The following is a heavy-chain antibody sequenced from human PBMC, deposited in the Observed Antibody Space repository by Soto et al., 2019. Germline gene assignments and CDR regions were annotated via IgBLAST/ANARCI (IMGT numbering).Heavy chain of an antibody. D-gene: IGHD3-10*01. J-gene: IGHJ4*02. CDR3: ARRRTNTDIRPPRGYYFDF. Sequence: QLQLQESGPGLVKPSETLSLTCSVSGVSVSSRGYYWDWIRQPPGKGLEWIGSVAYSGSTYYNPSLKRRVTISEDRSNNAFSLTLDSMTAADTSVYFCARRRTNTDIRPPRGYYFDFWGLGILVTVSS. V-gene: IGHV4-39*02. CDR2: VAYSGST. CDR1: GVSVSSRGYY.